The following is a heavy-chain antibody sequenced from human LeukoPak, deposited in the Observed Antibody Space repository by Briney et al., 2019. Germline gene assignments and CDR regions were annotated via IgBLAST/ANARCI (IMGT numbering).Heavy chain of an antibody. Sequence: SVKVSCKASGGTFSSYAISWVRQAPGQGLEWMGGIIPIFGTANYAQKFEGRVTITTDESTSTAYMELSSLRSEDTAVYYCARYLVSTDYYDSSGYYFDYWGQGTLVTVSS. D-gene: IGHD3-22*01. J-gene: IGHJ4*02. CDR1: GGTFSSYA. CDR3: ARYLVSTDYYDSSGYYFDY. V-gene: IGHV1-69*05. CDR2: IIPIFGTA.